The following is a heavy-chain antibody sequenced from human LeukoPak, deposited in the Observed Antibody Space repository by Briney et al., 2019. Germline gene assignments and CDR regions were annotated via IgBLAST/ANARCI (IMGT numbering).Heavy chain of an antibody. CDR1: GFTFSSYG. CDR2: MWYDGSSK. D-gene: IGHD2-15*01. CDR3: ARDYCSGGSCYRGWFDP. J-gene: IGHJ5*02. V-gene: IGHV3-33*01. Sequence: GGSLRLSCAASGFTFSSYGMHWVRQAPGKGLEWVAVMWYDGSSKYYADSVKGRFTISRDNSKNTLYLQMNSLRAEDTAVYYCARDYCSGGSCYRGWFDPWGQGTLVTVSS.